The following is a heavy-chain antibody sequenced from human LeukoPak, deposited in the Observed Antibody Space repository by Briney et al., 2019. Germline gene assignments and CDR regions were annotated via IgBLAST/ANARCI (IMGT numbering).Heavy chain of an antibody. Sequence: GGSLRLSCAASGFTFSGYWMHWVRQAPGKGLVWVSRINSDGSSTNYADSVKGRFTISRDNAKNTLYLQMNSLRAEDTAVYYCARGYRPNWGSTVGDYWGQGTLVTVSS. J-gene: IGHJ4*02. CDR3: ARGYRPNWGSTVGDY. V-gene: IGHV3-74*01. D-gene: IGHD7-27*01. CDR2: INSDGSST. CDR1: GFTFSGYW.